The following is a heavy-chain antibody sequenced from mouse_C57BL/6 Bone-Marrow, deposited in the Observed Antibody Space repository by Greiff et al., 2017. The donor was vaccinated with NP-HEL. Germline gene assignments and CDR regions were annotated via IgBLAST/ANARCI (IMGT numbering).Heavy chain of an antibody. J-gene: IGHJ4*01. D-gene: IGHD1-1*01. CDR1: GFTFSSYG. Sequence: EVQLVESGGDLVKPGGSLKLSCAASGFTFSSYGMSWVRQTPDKRLEWVATISSGGSYTYYPDSVKGRFTISRDNAKNTLYLQMSSLKSEDTAMYYCARRLRYYAMDYWGQGTSVTVSS. CDR3: ARRLRYYAMDY. CDR2: ISSGGSYT. V-gene: IGHV5-6*01.